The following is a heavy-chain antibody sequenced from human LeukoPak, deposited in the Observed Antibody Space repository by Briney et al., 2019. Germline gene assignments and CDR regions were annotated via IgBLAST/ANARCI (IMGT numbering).Heavy chain of an antibody. Sequence: PGGSLRLSCAASGFTVSSYAMSWVRLAPGKGLEWVSAINPGGGSTYSADSVRGRFTISRDNSKNTLYLQMNSLRAEDTAVYYCAKRAGTTRNFDYWGQGTLVTVSS. CDR3: AKRAGTTRNFDY. J-gene: IGHJ4*02. D-gene: IGHD1-7*01. CDR1: GFTVSSYA. V-gene: IGHV3-23*01. CDR2: INPGGGST.